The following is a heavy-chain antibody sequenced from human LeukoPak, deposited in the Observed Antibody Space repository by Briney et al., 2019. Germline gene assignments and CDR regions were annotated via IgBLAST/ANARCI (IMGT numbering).Heavy chain of an antibody. D-gene: IGHD3-3*01. CDR2: IRSKAYGGTT. CDR3: TRHTIFGVVMTFDI. Sequence: PGGSLRLSCAASGFTFDDYGMSWVRQAPGKGLEWVGFIRSKAYGGTTEYAASVKGRFTISRDDSKSIAYLQMNSLKTEDTAVYYCTRHTIFGVVMTFDIWGQGTMVTVSS. V-gene: IGHV3-49*04. J-gene: IGHJ3*02. CDR1: GFTFDDYG.